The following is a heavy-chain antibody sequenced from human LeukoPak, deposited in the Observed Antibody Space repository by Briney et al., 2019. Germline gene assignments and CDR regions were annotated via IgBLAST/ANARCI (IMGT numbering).Heavy chain of an antibody. CDR3: ARVPYDSRGFDY. CDR2: IYQSGNT. J-gene: IGHJ4*02. CDR1: GGSIGSGGYS. V-gene: IGHV4-30-2*01. Sequence: NPSQTLSLTCAVSGGSIGSGGYSWSWIRQPPGQGLEWIGYIYQSGNTYYNPSLKSRVTISVDTSKNQFSLKLSSVTAADTAVYYCARVPYDSRGFDYWGQGTLVTVSS. D-gene: IGHD3-22*01.